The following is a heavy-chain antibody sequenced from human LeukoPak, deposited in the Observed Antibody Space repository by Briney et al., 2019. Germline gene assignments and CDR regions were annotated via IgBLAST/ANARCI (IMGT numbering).Heavy chain of an antibody. D-gene: IGHD3-3*01. V-gene: IGHV3-66*02. CDR1: GFTVSSNY. CDR2: IYSGGST. CDR3: ARAGSYDFWSGYYNGYYYYYMDV. Sequence: GGSLRLSCAASGFTVSSNYMSWVRQAPGKGLEWVSVIYSGGSTYYADSVKGRFTISRDNSKNTLSLQMNSLRAEDTAVYYCARAGSYDFWSGYYNGYYYYYMDVWGKGTPVTVSS. J-gene: IGHJ6*03.